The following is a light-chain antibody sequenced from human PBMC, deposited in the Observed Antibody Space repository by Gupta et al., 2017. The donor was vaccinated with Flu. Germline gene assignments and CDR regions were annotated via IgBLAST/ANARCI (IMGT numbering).Light chain of an antibody. CDR3: QQDYNLPIT. CDR1: QSIRNY. V-gene: IGKV1-33*01. CDR2: DAS. J-gene: IGKJ3*01. Sequence: PSSLSASVGDRVTITCQASQSIRNYLNWYQQKPGKAPKLLIYDASSLERGVPSRFSGSGSGTDFTFTITSLQPEDFATYYCQQDYNLPITFGPGTQVDIK.